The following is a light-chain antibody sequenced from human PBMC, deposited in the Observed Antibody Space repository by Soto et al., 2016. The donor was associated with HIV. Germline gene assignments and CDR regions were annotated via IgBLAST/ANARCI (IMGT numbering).Light chain of an antibody. Sequence: DIQMTQSPSSLSASVGDRVTITCRASQSISSYLNWYQQKPRIAPKLLIYATSSLQSGVPSRFSGSGSGTEFTLTITSPQPEDFATYYCLQHNSFPSFGPWDQSGSQT. CDR3: LQHNSFPS. CDR1: QSISSY. CDR2: ATS. J-gene: IGKJ3*01. V-gene: IGKV1-17*01.